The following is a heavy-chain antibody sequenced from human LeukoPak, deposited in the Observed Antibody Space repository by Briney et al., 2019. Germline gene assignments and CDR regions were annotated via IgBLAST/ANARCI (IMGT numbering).Heavy chain of an antibody. CDR2: IIPIFGTA. D-gene: IGHD3-10*01. J-gene: IGHJ3*02. Sequence: ASVKVSCKASGGTFSSYAISWVRQAPGQGLEWMGWIIPIFGTANYAQKFQGRVTITADESTSTAYMELSSLRSEDTAVYYCARGMYYYGSGSSPPLIWGQGTMVTVSS. CDR1: GGTFSSYA. CDR3: ARGMYYYGSGSSPPLI. V-gene: IGHV1-69*13.